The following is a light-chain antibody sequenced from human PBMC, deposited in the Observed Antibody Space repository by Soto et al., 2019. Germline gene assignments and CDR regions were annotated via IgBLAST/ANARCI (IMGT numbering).Light chain of an antibody. V-gene: IGKV4-1*01. J-gene: IGKJ3*01. CDR2: WAS. Sequence: DIVMTQSPDSLAVSLGEWTTINCKSSQSVLYSSDNKNYLAWYQQKLGQPPKLLIYWASTRESGVPDRFSGSGSGTDFTLTISYLQAEDVAVYYCQQYYSVPFTFGPGTKVDIK. CDR3: QQYYSVPFT. CDR1: QSVLYSSDNKNY.